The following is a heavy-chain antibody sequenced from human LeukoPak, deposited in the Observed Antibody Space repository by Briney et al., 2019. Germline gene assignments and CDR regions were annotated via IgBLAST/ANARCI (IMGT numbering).Heavy chain of an antibody. V-gene: IGHV1-2*06. CDR3: ARGRLLWFGELSPYYMDV. CDR2: INPNSGGT. J-gene: IGHJ6*03. Sequence: ASVRVSCKASGYTFTGYYMHWVRQAPGQGLEWMGRINPNSGGTNYAQKFQGRVTMTRDTSISTAYMELSRLRSEDTAVYYCARGRLLWFGELSPYYMDVWGKGTTVTVSS. D-gene: IGHD3-10*01. CDR1: GYTFTGYY.